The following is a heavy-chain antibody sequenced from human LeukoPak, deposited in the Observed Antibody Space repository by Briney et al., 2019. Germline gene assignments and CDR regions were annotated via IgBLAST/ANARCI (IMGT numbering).Heavy chain of an antibody. J-gene: IGHJ4*02. CDR3: AKDGVVATINWGIYYFDY. V-gene: IGHV3-23*01. D-gene: IGHD5-12*01. CDR1: GFTFSSYA. Sequence: GGSLRLSCAASGFTFSSYAMSWVRQAPGKGLEWVSAISGSGGITYYADSVKGRFTISRDNSKNTLYLQMNSLRAEDTAVYYCAKDGVVATINWGIYYFDYWGQGTLVTVSS. CDR2: ISGSGGIT.